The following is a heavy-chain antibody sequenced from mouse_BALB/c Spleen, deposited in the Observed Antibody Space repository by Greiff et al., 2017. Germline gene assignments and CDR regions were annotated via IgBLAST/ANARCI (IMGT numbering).Heavy chain of an antibody. V-gene: IGHV5-6-5*01. CDR1: GFTFSSYA. J-gene: IGHJ3*01. CDR3: ARTEGYAWFAY. CDR2: ISSGGST. D-gene: IGHD2-2*01. Sequence: EVMLVESGGGLVKPGGSLKLSCAASGFTFSSYAMSWVRQTPEKRLEWVASISSGGSTYYPDSVKGRFTISRDNARNILYLQMSSLRSEDTAMYYCARTEGYAWFAYWGQGTLVTVSA.